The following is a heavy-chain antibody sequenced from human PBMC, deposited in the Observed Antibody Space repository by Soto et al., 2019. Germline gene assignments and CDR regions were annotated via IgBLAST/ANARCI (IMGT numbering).Heavy chain of an antibody. Sequence: GGSLRLSCSVSGFTFSSYAMHWVRQAPGKGLEYVSAISSNGGSTYYADSVKDRFTISRDNSKNTLYLQMCSLRVEDTAVGYCVESHSSSWYWFDSWGQGSLVTV. CDR3: VESHSSSWYWFDS. CDR1: GFTFSSYA. CDR2: ISSNGGST. V-gene: IGHV3-64D*06. J-gene: IGHJ5*02. D-gene: IGHD6-13*01.